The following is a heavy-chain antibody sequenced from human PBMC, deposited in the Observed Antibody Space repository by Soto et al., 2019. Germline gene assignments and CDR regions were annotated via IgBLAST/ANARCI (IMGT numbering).Heavy chain of an antibody. CDR1: GGSISGSHYH. CDR3: ARDLVAIGGRVYAFDL. Sequence: SETLSLTCAVSGGSISGSHYHWGWIRQPPGKGLEWIGSIHYTGKDYYNPSLRSRVTIYVDTSKNEFSLNLNSVTAADTAVYYCARDLVAIGGRVYAFDLWGQGTMVTVSS. CDR2: IHYTGKD. J-gene: IGHJ3*01. V-gene: IGHV4-39*02. D-gene: IGHD2-21*01.